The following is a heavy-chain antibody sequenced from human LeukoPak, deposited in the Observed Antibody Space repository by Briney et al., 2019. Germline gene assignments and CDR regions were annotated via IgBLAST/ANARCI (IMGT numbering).Heavy chain of an antibody. CDR1: GGSISIYY. J-gene: IGHJ4*02. Sequence: SETLSLTCTVSGGSISIYYWSWIRQPPGKVLEWIGYIYYSGRTNYNPYLKSRVTISVDTSQTQFSLKLSSVRAADTAVYYCVSTIIAAAGLFDYWGQGTLVTVSS. CDR3: VSTIIAAAGLFDY. CDR2: IYYSGRT. V-gene: IGHV4-59*01. D-gene: IGHD6-13*01.